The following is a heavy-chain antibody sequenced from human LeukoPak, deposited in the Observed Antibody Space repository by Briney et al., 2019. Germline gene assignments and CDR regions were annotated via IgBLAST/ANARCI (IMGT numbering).Heavy chain of an antibody. CDR3: AKEPVSKSMRYYFDY. J-gene: IGHJ4*02. CDR2: IWYDGSNE. Sequence: GRSLRLSCAASGFTFSSYGMHWVRQAPGKGLEWVAVIWYDGSNEYYADSVKGRFTISRDNSKNTLYLQMNSLRAEDTAVYYCAKEPVSKSMRYYFDYWGQGTLVTVSS. D-gene: IGHD1-14*01. V-gene: IGHV3-33*06. CDR1: GFTFSSYG.